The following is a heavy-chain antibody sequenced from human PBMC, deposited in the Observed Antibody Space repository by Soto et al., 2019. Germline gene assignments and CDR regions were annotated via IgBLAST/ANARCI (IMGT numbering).Heavy chain of an antibody. CDR1: GFTFSSYW. CDR2: INSDGSST. D-gene: IGHD2-2*01. CDR3: ARAQYCSSTSCYVAHYYYYGMDV. Sequence: EVQLVESGGGLVQPGGSLRLSCAASGFTFSSYWMHWVRQAPGKGLVWVSRINSDGSSTSYADSVKGRFTISRDNAKNTLYLQMNSRRAEDTAVYYCARAQYCSSTSCYVAHYYYYGMDVWGQGTTVTVS. J-gene: IGHJ6*02. V-gene: IGHV3-74*01.